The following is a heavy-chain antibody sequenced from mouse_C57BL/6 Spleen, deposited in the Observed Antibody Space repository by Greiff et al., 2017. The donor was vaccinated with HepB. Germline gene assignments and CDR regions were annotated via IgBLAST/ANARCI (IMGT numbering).Heavy chain of an antibody. CDR1: GFNIKDYY. D-gene: IGHD2-5*01. V-gene: IGHV14-2*01. J-gene: IGHJ3*01. CDR3: ADSNYVRSWFAY. Sequence: EVHLVESGAELVKPGASVKLSCTASGFNIKDYYMHWVKQRTEQGLEWIGRIDPEDGETKYAPKFQGKATITADTSSNTAYLQLSSLTSEDTAVYYCADSNYVRSWFAYWGQGTLVTVSA. CDR2: IDPEDGET.